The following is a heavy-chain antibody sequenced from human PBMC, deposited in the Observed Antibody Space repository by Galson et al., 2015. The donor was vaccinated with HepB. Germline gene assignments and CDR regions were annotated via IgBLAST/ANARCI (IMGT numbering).Heavy chain of an antibody. CDR3: AKNLGYCSGGSCGAFDY. Sequence: ALRLPCGAWGVTFDEYTKHWGRQAAGKGLEWVSLISWDGGSTYYADSVKGRFTISRDNSKNSLYLQMNSLRTEDTALYYCAKNLGYCSGGSCGAFDYWGQGTLVTVSS. D-gene: IGHD2-15*01. CDR2: ISWDGGST. CDR1: GVTFDEYT. J-gene: IGHJ4*02. V-gene: IGHV3-43*01.